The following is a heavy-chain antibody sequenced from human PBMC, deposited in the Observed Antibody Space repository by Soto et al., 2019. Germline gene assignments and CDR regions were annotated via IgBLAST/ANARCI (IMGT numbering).Heavy chain of an antibody. CDR1: GGSISSSSYY. V-gene: IGHV4-39*01. CDR3: ARQNPYYDFWSGYYADMDY. CDR2: IYYSGST. D-gene: IGHD3-3*01. J-gene: IGHJ4*02. Sequence: SETLSLTCTVSGGSISSSSYYWGWIRQPPGKGLEWIGSIYYSGSTYYNPSLKSRVTISVDTSKNQFSLKLSSVTAADTAVYYCARQNPYYDFWSGYYADMDYWGQGTLVTVSS.